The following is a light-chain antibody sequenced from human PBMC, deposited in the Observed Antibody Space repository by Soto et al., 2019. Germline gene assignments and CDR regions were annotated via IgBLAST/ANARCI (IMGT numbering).Light chain of an antibody. V-gene: IGKV3-20*01. CDR2: DAS. Sequence: EIVLTQSPGTLSLSPGEIATLSCRASQRISSNYVAWYQQKPGQAPRLLIYDASSRATGIPDRFSGSGSGTDFTLTISRLEPEDFAVFYCQQYGTSEIIFGQGTRLEI. CDR1: QRISSNY. J-gene: IGKJ5*01. CDR3: QQYGTSEII.